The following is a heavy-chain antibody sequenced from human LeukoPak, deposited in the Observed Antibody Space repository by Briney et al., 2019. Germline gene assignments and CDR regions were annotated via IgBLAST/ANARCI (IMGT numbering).Heavy chain of an antibody. Sequence: GASVKVSCTASGYTFTGYYMHWVRQATGQGHEWMGWINPNSGGTNYAQKFQGRVTMTRDTSISPAYMELSRLRSDDTAVYYCARDFWSGSAHFDYWGQGTLVTVSS. D-gene: IGHD3-3*01. J-gene: IGHJ4*02. CDR1: GYTFTGYY. V-gene: IGHV1-2*02. CDR3: ARDFWSGSAHFDY. CDR2: INPNSGGT.